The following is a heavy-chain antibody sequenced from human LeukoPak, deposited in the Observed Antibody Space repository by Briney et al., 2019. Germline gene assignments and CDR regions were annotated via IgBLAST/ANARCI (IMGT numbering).Heavy chain of an antibody. CDR3: ASYSGSNAYYAS. CDR1: AGSISSSSYY. J-gene: IGHJ4*02. D-gene: IGHD1-26*01. V-gene: IGHV4-39*07. CDR2: IYYSGST. Sequence: KPSETLSLTCTVSAGSISSSSYYWGWIRRPPGKGLEWIGNIYYSGSTYYNPSLKSRVTISVHTSKNQVSLNLISVTAADTAVYYCASYSGSNAYYASWGPGTLVTVSS.